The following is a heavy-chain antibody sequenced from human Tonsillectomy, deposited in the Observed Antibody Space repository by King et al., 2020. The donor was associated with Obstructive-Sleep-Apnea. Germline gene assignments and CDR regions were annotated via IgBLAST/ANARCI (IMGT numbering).Heavy chain of an antibody. Sequence: QLQESGPGLVKPSETLSLTCTVSGGSISSSSYYWGWIRQPPGKGLECIGSIYYSGSTYYKPSLKSRVTISVDTSKNQVSLKLSSGTAADTAVYYCARVFTRYYDSSGYSNWFDPWGQGTLVTVSS. CDR1: GGSISSSSYY. J-gene: IGHJ5*02. CDR3: ARVFTRYYDSSGYSNWFDP. D-gene: IGHD3-22*01. CDR2: IYYSGST. V-gene: IGHV4-39*07.